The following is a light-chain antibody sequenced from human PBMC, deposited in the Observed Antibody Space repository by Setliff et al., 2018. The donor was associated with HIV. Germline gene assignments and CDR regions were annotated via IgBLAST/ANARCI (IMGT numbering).Light chain of an antibody. CDR2: DVS. V-gene: IGLV2-14*01. Sequence: SALTQPASVSGSPGQSITISCTGTSSDVGGYNYVSWYQQHPGKAPKLMIYDVSKRPSGVSNRFSGSKSGNTASLTISGLQAEDEADYYCSSYTSSSTRVFGTGTKGTVL. J-gene: IGLJ1*01. CDR1: SSDVGGYNY. CDR3: SSYTSSSTRV.